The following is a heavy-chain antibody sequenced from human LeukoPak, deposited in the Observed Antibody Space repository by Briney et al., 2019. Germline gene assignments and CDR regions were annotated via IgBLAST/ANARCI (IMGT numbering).Heavy chain of an antibody. CDR2: ISGSGGST. Sequence: PGGSLRLSCAASGFTFSSYAMSWVRQAPGKGLEWVSAISGSGGSTYYADSVKGRFTISRDNSKNTLYPQMNSLRAEDTAVYYCAKEHFVIMVATNYFDYWGQGTLVTVSS. J-gene: IGHJ4*02. D-gene: IGHD5-24*01. V-gene: IGHV3-23*01. CDR3: AKEHFVIMVATNYFDY. CDR1: GFTFSSYA.